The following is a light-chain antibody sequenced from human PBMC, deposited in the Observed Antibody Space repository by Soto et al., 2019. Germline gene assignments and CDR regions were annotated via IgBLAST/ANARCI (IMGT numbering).Light chain of an antibody. J-gene: IGKJ3*01. CDR1: QSVSSSY. V-gene: IGKV3-20*01. Sequence: EIVLTQSPGTLSLSPGERATLSCRASQSVSSSYLAWYQQKPGQAPRLLIYGASTRATGIPDRFSDSGSGTDFTVTISSLEPEDFAVYYFQQYGSSPPITFGPGTNVDIK. CDR3: QQYGSSPPIT. CDR2: GAS.